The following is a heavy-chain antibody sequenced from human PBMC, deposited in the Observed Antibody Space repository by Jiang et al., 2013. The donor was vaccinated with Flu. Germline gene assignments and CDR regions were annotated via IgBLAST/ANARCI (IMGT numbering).Heavy chain of an antibody. CDR3: ARDPFNYYYYMDV. D-gene: IGHD2/OR15-2a*01. V-gene: IGHV3-30-3*01. CDR1: GFTFSSYA. J-gene: IGHJ6*03. CDR2: ISYDGSNK. Sequence: VQLLESGGGVVQPGRSLRLSCAASGFTFSSYAMHWVRQAPGKGLEWVAVISYDGSNKYYADSVKGRFTISRDNSKNTLYLQMNSLRAEDTAVYYCARDPFNYYYYMDVWGKG.